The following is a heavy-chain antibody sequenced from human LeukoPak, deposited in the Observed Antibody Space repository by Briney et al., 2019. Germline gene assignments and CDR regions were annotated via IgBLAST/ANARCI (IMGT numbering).Heavy chain of an antibody. V-gene: IGHV4-4*07. Sequence: PSETLSLTCTVSGGSMFSYHWSWVRQSAGEGLEWIGHIYAGGSTNYSPSLKSRVTMSVDTTKNQFSLKLKSVTAADTAVYCCARLRFYDSSGYSPGYYMDVWGKGTTVIVSS. D-gene: IGHD3-22*01. CDR1: GGSMFSYH. J-gene: IGHJ6*03. CDR2: IYAGGST. CDR3: ARLRFYDSSGYSPGYYMDV.